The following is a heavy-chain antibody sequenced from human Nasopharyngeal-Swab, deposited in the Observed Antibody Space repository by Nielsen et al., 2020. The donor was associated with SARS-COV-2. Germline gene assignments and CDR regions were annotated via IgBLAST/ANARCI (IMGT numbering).Heavy chain of an antibody. J-gene: IGHJ4*02. D-gene: IGHD2-15*01. CDR1: GSSFRTYW. V-gene: IGHV3-74*01. CDR3: ARDVGGRDNY. CDR2: IDTDGAIT. Sequence: GGSLRPSCAASGSSFRTYWMHWVRQSPGKGLLWVSRIDTDGAITNYADSVKGRFTISRDNAKNTLYLQMNSLRADDTAVYYCARDVGGRDNYWGQGALVTVSS.